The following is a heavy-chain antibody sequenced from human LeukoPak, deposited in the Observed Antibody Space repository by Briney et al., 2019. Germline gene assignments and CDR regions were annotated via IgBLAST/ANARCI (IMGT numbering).Heavy chain of an antibody. V-gene: IGHV3-15*01. Sequence: GGSLRLSSAASGFTFSNAWMSWVRQAPGKGLEWVGRIKSKTDGGTTDYAAPVKGRFTISRDDSKNTLYLQMNSLKTEDTAVYYCARDRDIVVVVAAQRTPLQHWGQGTLVTVSS. J-gene: IGHJ1*01. D-gene: IGHD2-15*01. CDR3: ARDRDIVVVVAAQRTPLQH. CDR1: GFTFSNAW. CDR2: IKSKTDGGTT.